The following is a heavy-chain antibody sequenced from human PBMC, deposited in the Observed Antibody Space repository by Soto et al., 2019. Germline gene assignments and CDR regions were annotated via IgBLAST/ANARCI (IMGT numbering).Heavy chain of an antibody. V-gene: IGHV4-30-4*01. D-gene: IGHD1-20*01. CDR1: GDSISSADYY. CDR2: IFYSGTT. CDR3: ARDTGITGTNYYYGMDV. Sequence: PSETLSLTCTVSGDSISSADYYWSWIRQTPGKGLEWIGHIFYSGTTYYNPSLKSRLTISVDTSKNQFSLKLSSVTAADTAVYYCARDTGITGTNYYYGMDVWGQGTTVTVSS. J-gene: IGHJ6*02.